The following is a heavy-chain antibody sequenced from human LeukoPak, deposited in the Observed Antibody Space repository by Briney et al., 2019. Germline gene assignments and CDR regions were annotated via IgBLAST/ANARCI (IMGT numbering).Heavy chain of an antibody. Sequence: GGSLRLSXAASGFTFGSYAMSWVRQTPGKGLEWVSGISGSGGSTYYADSVKGRFTISRDNSKNTLYLQMNSLRAEDTAVYYCARPSTSGIAAAGLKYWGQGTLVTVSS. V-gene: IGHV3-23*01. CDR3: ARPSTSGIAAAGLKY. J-gene: IGHJ4*02. CDR2: ISGSGGST. D-gene: IGHD6-13*01. CDR1: GFTFGSYA.